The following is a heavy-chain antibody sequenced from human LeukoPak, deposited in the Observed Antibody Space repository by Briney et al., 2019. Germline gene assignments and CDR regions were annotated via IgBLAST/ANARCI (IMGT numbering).Heavy chain of an antibody. CDR3: AKEGMIRGVIDY. D-gene: IGHD3-10*01. J-gene: IGHJ4*02. V-gene: IGHV4-34*01. CDR1: GGSFSDYY. Sequence: SETLSLTCAVYGGSFSDYYWSWIRQPPGKGLEWIGEINHSRSTNYNPSLKSRVTISVDTSKNQFSLKVTFVTAADTAVYYCAKEGMIRGVIDYWGQGALVTVSS. CDR2: INHSRST.